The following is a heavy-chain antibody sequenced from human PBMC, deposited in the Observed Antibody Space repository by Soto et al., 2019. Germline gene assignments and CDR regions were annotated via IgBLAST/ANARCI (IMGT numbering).Heavy chain of an antibody. CDR3: ARDRRERHHHDAFDI. CDR1: GYTFTSYA. D-gene: IGHD1-1*01. J-gene: IGHJ3*02. V-gene: IGHV1-3*01. CDR2: INAGNGNT. Sequence: QVQLVQSGAEVKKPGASVKVSCKASGYTFTSYAMHWVRQAPGQRLEWMGWINAGNGNTKYSQKFQGRVTITRDTSASTAYMELSSLRSEDTAVCYCARDRRERHHHDAFDIWGQGTMVTVSS.